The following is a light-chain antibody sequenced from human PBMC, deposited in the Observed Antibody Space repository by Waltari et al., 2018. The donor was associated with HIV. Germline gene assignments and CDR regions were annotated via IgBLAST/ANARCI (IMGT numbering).Light chain of an antibody. V-gene: IGKV3-20*01. CDR3: QQYGRSPIT. J-gene: IGKJ5*01. CDR2: GAS. Sequence: DIVLTQSPDTLSVSPGQSATLSCRASQSISASQLAWYQQKPGQAPRLVIYGASTRATGIPDRFSGSGSGTDVALTISRLEPEDSAVFYCQQYGRSPITFGLGTRLEIK. CDR1: QSISASQ.